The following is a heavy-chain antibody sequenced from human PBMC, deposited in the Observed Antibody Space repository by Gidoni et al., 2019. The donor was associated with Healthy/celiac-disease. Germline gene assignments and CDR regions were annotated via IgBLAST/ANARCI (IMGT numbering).Heavy chain of an antibody. CDR2: IKSKTDGGTT. D-gene: IGHD3-3*01. V-gene: IGHV3-15*01. CDR1: GFPFGNAW. CDR3: TTGRGFLEWLLPPFDY. Sequence: EVQLVEAGGGLVKPGWSRRLYCAASGFPFGNAWMSWVRQAPGKGLEWVGRIKSKTDGGTTDYAAPVKGRFTISRDDSKNTLYLQMNSLKTEDTAVYYCTTGRGFLEWLLPPFDYWGQGTLVTVSS. J-gene: IGHJ4*02.